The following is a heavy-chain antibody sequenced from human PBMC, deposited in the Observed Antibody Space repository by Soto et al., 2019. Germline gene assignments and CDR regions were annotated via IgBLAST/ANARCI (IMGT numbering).Heavy chain of an antibody. D-gene: IGHD2-2*01. CDR1: GGSISSYY. V-gene: IGHV4-59*01. Sequence: TSETLSLTXTVSGGSISSYYWSWIRQPPGKGLEWIGYIYYSGSTNYNPSLKSRVTISVDTSKNQFSLKLSSVTAADTAVYYCAREGRSSTSCYPPYYYYGMDVWGQGTTVTVSS. CDR3: AREGRSSTSCYPPYYYYGMDV. CDR2: IYYSGST. J-gene: IGHJ6*02.